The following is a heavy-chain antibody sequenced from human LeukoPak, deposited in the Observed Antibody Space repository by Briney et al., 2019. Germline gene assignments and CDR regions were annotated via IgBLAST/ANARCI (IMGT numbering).Heavy chain of an antibody. V-gene: IGHV3-33*06. Sequence: PGGSLRLSCAASGFTFSSYGMHWVRQAPGKGLEWVAVIWYDGSNKYYADSVKGRFTISRDNSKNTLYLQMNGLRAEDTAVYYCAKGRGYSYGLVDYWGQGTLVTVSS. CDR1: GFTFSSYG. CDR3: AKGRGYSYGLVDY. J-gene: IGHJ4*02. D-gene: IGHD5-18*01. CDR2: IWYDGSNK.